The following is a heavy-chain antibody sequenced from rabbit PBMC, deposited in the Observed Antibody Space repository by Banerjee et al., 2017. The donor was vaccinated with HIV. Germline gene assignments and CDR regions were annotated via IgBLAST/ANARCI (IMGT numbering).Heavy chain of an antibody. CDR3: ARRDAGYGWGAFDP. Sequence: QSLEESGGGLVKPGASLTLTCTASGFSFSSSYDMCWVRQAPGKGLEWIGLIYSGDGSTHYASWAKGRFTITKASSTTVTLQMTSLTAADTATYFCARRDAGYGWGAFDPWGPGTLVTVS. J-gene: IGHJ2*01. V-gene: IGHV1S40*01. CDR2: IYSGDGST. CDR1: GFSFSSSYD. D-gene: IGHD6-1*01.